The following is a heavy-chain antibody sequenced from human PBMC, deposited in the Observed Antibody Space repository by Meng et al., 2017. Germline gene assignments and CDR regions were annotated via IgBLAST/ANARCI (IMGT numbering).Heavy chain of an antibody. CDR2: NNYSQNT. CDR3: ARGGGYSYGFGSIDY. J-gene: IGHJ4*02. CDR1: GVSLLGYY. Sequence: HVPLLQCGTGCVNSADTLSLTCTGCGVSLLGYYWSWIRQPSGNGLECIGENNYSQNTNKDPSLKSRVTISVDTSTSQFSLNLSSETAADPSVYYCARGGGYSYGFGSIDYWGQGTLVTVSS. D-gene: IGHD5-18*01. V-gene: IGHV4-34*01.